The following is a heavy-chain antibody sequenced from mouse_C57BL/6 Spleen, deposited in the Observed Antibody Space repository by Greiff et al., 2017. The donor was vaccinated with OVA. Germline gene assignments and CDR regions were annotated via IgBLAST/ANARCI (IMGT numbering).Heavy chain of an antibody. Sequence: VQLQQSGPELVKPGASVKISCKASGYAFSSSWMNWVKQRPGKGLEWIGRIYPGDGDTNYNGKFKGKATLTADKSSSTAYMQLSSLTSEDSAVYFCARGLTGTGGNWYFDVWGTGTTVTVSS. CDR3: ARGLTGTGGNWYFDV. J-gene: IGHJ1*03. CDR2: IYPGDGDT. D-gene: IGHD4-1*01. CDR1: GYAFSSSW. V-gene: IGHV1-82*01.